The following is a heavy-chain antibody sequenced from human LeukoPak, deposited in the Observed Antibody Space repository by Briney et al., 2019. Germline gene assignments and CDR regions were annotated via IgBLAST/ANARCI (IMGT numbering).Heavy chain of an antibody. CDR3: AKVFVDIVVVPAALYYMDV. CDR1: GFTFSGSG. J-gene: IGHJ6*03. V-gene: IGHV3-30*02. Sequence: GGSLRLSCAASGFTFSGSGMHWVRQAPGKGLEWVTFIWYDGSNKYYTDSVKGRFTISRDNSKNTLYLQMNSLRAEDTAVYYCAKVFVDIVVVPAALYYMDVWGKGTTVTVSS. D-gene: IGHD2-2*03. CDR2: IWYDGSNK.